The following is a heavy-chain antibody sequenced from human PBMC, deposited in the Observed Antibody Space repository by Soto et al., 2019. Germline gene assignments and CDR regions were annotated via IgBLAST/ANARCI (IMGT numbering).Heavy chain of an antibody. V-gene: IGHV4-59*01. D-gene: IGHD6-19*01. CDR3: ARLLYSSGWYPDY. Sequence: SETLSLTCTVSGGSIGSYYWSWIRQPPGKGREFIGYIYSSGSTNYNPSLKSRVTISVDTSKNQFSLKLSSVTAADTAVYYCARLLYSSGWYPDYWGQGTLVNVSS. J-gene: IGHJ4*02. CDR2: IYSSGST. CDR1: GGSIGSYY.